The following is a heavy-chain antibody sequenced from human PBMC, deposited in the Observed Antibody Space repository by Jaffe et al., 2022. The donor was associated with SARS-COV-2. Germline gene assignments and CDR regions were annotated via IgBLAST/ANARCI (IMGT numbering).Heavy chain of an antibody. D-gene: IGHD4-17*01. J-gene: IGHJ6*02. Sequence: QITLKESGPTLVKPTQTLTLTCTFSGFSLSTSGVGVGWIRQPPGKALEWLALIYWDDDKRYSPSLKSRLTITKDTSKNQVVLTMTNMDPVDTATYYCARLSAVTTYYGMDVWGQGTTVTVSS. CDR2: IYWDDDK. CDR1: GFSLSTSGVG. CDR3: ARLSAVTTYYGMDV. V-gene: IGHV2-5*02.